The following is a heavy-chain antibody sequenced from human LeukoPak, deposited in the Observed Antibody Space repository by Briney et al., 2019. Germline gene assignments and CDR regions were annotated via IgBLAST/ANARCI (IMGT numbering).Heavy chain of an antibody. J-gene: IGHJ3*02. CDR3: ARLWYSKRAFDI. V-gene: IGHV4-34*01. CDR2: INHSGST. Sequence: GSLRLSCAASGFTFSSYSMNWVRQPPGKGLEWIGEINHSGSTNYNPSLKSRVTISVDTSKNQFSLKLSSVTAADTAVYYCARLWYSKRAFDIWGQGTMVTVSS. D-gene: IGHD6-13*01. CDR1: GFTFSSYS.